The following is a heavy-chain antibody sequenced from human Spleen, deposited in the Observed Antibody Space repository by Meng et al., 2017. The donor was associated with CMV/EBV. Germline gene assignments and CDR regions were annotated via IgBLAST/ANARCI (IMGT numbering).Heavy chain of an antibody. CDR2: INSDGSST. Sequence: GESLKISCAASGFTFSSYWMHWVRQAPGKGLVWVSRINSDGSSTSYADSVKGRFTISRDNAKNTLYLQMNSLRAEDTAVYYCAREGGFEYQLLSWPYYYYGMDVWGQGTTVTVSS. D-gene: IGHD2-2*01. J-gene: IGHJ6*02. CDR3: AREGGFEYQLLSWPYYYYGMDV. CDR1: GFTFSSYW. V-gene: IGHV3-74*01.